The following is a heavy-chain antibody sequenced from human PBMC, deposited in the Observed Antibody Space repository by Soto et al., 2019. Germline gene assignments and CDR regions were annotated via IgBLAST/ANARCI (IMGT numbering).Heavy chain of an antibody. Sequence: GESLKISCVVSGFTFSTEWMSWVRQPPGKGLEWVANINPDGSVRYYVDPVKGRFTISRDNAKNSFFLQMNSLRVEDTAVYFCARGGGGSGWYFWGQGSLVTVSS. CDR1: GFTFSTEW. CDR3: ARGGGGSGWYF. J-gene: IGHJ4*02. CDR2: INPDGSVR. D-gene: IGHD6-19*01. V-gene: IGHV3-7*05.